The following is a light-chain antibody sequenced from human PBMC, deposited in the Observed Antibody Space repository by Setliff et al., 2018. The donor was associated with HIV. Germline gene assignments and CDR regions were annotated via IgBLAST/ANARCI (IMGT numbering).Light chain of an antibody. CDR3: ATWDGSLDGPV. J-gene: IGLJ2*01. V-gene: IGLV1-44*01. CDR2: SNS. Sequence: QSALAQPPSVSGTPGQRVTISCSGSSSNIGSNTVNWYQQLPGTAPELLIYSNSQRPSGVPDRISGSKSGTSASLAISGLQSEDEADYYCATWDGSLDGPVFGGGTQLTVL. CDR1: SSNIGSNT.